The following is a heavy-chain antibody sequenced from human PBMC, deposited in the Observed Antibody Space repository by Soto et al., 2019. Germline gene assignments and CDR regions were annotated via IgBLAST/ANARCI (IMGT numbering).Heavy chain of an antibody. J-gene: IGHJ4*02. Sequence: LSLTCTVSGGSISSYYWSWIRQPPGKGLEWIGYIYYSGSTNYNPPLKSRVTISVDTSKNQFSLKLSSVTAADTAVYYCARAYGGYADYWGQGALVTVS. D-gene: IGHD5-12*01. CDR1: GGSISSYY. CDR2: IYYSGST. CDR3: ARAYGGYADY. V-gene: IGHV4-59*01.